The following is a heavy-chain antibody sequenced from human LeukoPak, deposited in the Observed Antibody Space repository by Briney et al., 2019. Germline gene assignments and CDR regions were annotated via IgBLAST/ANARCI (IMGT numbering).Heavy chain of an antibody. CDR2: INPNSGGT. CDR3: ATDSVRGVIRSFDY. V-gene: IGHV1-2*02. J-gene: IGHJ4*02. D-gene: IGHD3-10*02. CDR1: GYTFTGYY. Sequence: ASVKVSCKASGYTFTGYYMHWVRQAPGQGLEWMGWINPNSGGTNYAQKFQGRVTMTEDTATDTAYMELSSLRSEDTAVYYCATDSVRGVIRSFDYWGQGTLVTVSS.